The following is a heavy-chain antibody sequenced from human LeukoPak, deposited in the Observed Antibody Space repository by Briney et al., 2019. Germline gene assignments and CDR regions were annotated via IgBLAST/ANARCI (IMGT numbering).Heavy chain of an antibody. V-gene: IGHV1-69*05. CDR2: IIPIFGTA. J-gene: IGHJ6*03. Sequence: GASVKVSCKASGGTFSSYAISWVRQAPGQGLEWMGGIIPIFGTANYAQKFQGRVTITTDESTSTAYMELSSLRSEDTAVYYCARGPLFGGSYSPGAGYYYYYMDVWGKGTTVTVSS. CDR1: GGTFSSYA. D-gene: IGHD1-26*01. CDR3: ARGPLFGGSYSPGAGYYYYYMDV.